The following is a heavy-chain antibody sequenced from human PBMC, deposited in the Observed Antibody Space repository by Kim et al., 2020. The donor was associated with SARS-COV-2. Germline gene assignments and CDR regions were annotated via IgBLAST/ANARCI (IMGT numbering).Heavy chain of an antibody. CDR1: GDSVSSNSAA. Sequence: SQTLSLTCAISGDSVSSNSAAWNWIRQSPSRGLEWLGRTYYRSKWYNDYAVSVKSRITINPDTSKNQFSLQLNSVTPEDTAVYYCARDKAAEGKAVYGMDVWGQGTTVTVSS. CDR3: ARDKAAEGKAVYGMDV. D-gene: IGHD6-13*01. J-gene: IGHJ6*02. CDR2: TYYRSKWYN. V-gene: IGHV6-1*01.